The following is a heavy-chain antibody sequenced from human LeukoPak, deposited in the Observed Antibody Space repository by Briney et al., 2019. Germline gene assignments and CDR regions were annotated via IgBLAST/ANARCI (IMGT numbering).Heavy chain of an antibody. Sequence: GGSLRLSCAASGFTVGNNYMNWVRQAPGKGLEWVSPISGSGGSTYYADSVKGRFTISRDNSKNTLYLQMNSLRAEDTAVYYCAKDLRLYIPDAFDIWGQGTMVTVSS. J-gene: IGHJ3*02. D-gene: IGHD3-16*01. CDR1: GFTVGNNY. CDR2: ISGSGGST. V-gene: IGHV3-23*01. CDR3: AKDLRLYIPDAFDI.